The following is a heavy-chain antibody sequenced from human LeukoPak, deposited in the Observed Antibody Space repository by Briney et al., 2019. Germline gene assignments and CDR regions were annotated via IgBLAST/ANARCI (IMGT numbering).Heavy chain of an antibody. Sequence: ASVKVSCKSSGFNFSNFGFSWVRQAPGQGLEWVGWINAYNGDTEYAQNLQGRITLTTDSATNTAYMELRSLTSDDTAIYYCARENELTDGSFDIWGHGTLVTVSS. CDR2: INAYNGDT. V-gene: IGHV1-18*01. D-gene: IGHD3-9*01. CDR1: GFNFSNFG. J-gene: IGHJ3*02. CDR3: ARENELTDGSFDI.